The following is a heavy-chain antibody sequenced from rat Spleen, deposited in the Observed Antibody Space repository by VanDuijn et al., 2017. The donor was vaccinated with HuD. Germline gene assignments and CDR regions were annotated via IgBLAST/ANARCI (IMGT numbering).Heavy chain of an antibody. Sequence: EVQLVATGGGLVQPGRSLKLSCVASGFTFSSHWMYWVRQAPKKGLEWVATISYEGSSPYYRDSVKGRFTIPRDNAKITLYLQMSSLRSEDTATYYCARHEDYGGYSKDYFEDWGQGVMVTVSS. D-gene: IGHD1-11*01. CDR1: GFTFSSHW. CDR2: ISYEGSSP. CDR3: ARHEDYGGYSKDYFED. J-gene: IGHJ2*01. V-gene: IGHV5-7*01.